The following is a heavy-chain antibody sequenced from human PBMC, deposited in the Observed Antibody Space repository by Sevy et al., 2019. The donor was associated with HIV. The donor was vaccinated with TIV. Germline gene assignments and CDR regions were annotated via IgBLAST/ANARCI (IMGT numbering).Heavy chain of an antibody. J-gene: IGHJ4*02. CDR2: IYYSGNS. CDR1: GGSISSSSYY. V-gene: IGHV4-39*01. D-gene: IGHD6-19*01. Sequence: SETLSLTCTVSGGSISSSSYYWGWLRPPPGQGLEWIESIYYSGNSYYNPSHNRRVTISVDTSKIQFSLKLSSVTAADTYVYYCARRVAGIFDYWGQGTLVTVSS. CDR3: ARRVAGIFDY.